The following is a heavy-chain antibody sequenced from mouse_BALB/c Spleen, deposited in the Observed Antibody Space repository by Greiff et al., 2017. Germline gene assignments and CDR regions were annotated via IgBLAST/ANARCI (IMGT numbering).Heavy chain of an antibody. V-gene: IGHV1-18*01. J-gene: IGHJ3*01. Sequence: SGPELVKPGASVKISCKTSGYTFTEYTMHWVKQSHGKSLEWIGGINPNNGGTSYNQKFKGKATLTVDKSSSTAYMELRSLTSEDSAVYYCARIYYYGSSLPWFAYWGQGTLVTVSA. CDR1: GYTFTEYT. CDR3: ARIYYYGSSLPWFAY. CDR2: INPNNGGT. D-gene: IGHD1-1*01.